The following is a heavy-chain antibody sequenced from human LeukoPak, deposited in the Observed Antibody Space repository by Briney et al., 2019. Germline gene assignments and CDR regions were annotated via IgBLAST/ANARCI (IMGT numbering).Heavy chain of an antibody. CDR1: GFTFSSYG. D-gene: IGHD3-10*01. CDR2: IRYDGSNK. V-gene: IGHV3-30*02. Sequence: GGSLRLSCAASGFTFSSYGMHWVRQAPGKGLEWVAFIRYDGSNKYYADSVKGRFTISRDNSKNTLYLQMNSLGAEDTAVYYCARKNAYYYGSGSPDYWGQGTLVTVSS. CDR3: ARKNAYYYGSGSPDY. J-gene: IGHJ4*02.